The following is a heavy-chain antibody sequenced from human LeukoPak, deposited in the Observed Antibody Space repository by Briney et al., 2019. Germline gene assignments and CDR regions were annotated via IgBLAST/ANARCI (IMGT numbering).Heavy chain of an antibody. CDR2: INSDGSST. J-gene: IGHJ4*02. CDR3: ASIYDYLDY. V-gene: IGHV3-74*01. D-gene: IGHD3-16*01. CDR1: GFTFSSHW. Sequence: GGSLRLSCVASGFTFSSHWMHRVRQAPGKGLVWVARINSDGSSTAYADSLKDRFTISRDNAKNTLYLQMNSLRAEDTAVYYCASIYDYLDYWGQGTLVTVSA.